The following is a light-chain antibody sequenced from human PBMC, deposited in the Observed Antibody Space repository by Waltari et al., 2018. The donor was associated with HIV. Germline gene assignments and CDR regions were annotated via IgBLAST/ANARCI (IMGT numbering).Light chain of an antibody. CDR3: CSYAGSTTWL. CDR2: EDD. CDR1: SSDVGSYNL. Sequence: SALTQPASVSGSPGQAIPVSFTGSSSDVGSYNLFSWYQQHPGKAPKLMIYEDDKRPSGVSNRFSGSKSGNTASLTISGLQAEDEADYYCCSYAGSTTWLFGGGTKLTVL. V-gene: IGLV2-23*01. J-gene: IGLJ3*02.